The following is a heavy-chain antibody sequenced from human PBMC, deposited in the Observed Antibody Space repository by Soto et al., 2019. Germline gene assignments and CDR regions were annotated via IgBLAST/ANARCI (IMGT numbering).Heavy chain of an antibody. CDR3: ARGTGNNCNYVWFDP. J-gene: IGHJ5*02. V-gene: IGHV3-30*03. CDR2: VSYDGNDK. Sequence: GGSLRLSCAASGFTFSSYGMHWVRQAPGKGLEWVAGVSYDGNDKSYADSVKGRFPISRDNSKNTLYLQMNSLRVEDTAVYYCARGTGNNCNYVWFDPWGQGTLVTVSS. D-gene: IGHD1-7*01. CDR1: GFTFSSYG.